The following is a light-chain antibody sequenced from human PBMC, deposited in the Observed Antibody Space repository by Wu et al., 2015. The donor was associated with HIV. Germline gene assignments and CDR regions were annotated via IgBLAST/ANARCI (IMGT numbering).Light chain of an antibody. Sequence: EIVLTQSPAALSLSPGERATLSCRASRSVSGAVAWYQQKPGQAPRLLIYDASNRATGIPARFTGGGSGTDYSLTINSLEPEDFAVYYCQQHANWPLTFGQGTRLEIK. J-gene: IGKJ5*01. CDR3: QQHANWPLT. CDR2: DAS. CDR1: RSVSGA. V-gene: IGKV3-11*01.